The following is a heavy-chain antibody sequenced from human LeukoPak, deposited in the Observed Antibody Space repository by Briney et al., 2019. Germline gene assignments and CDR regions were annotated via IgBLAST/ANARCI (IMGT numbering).Heavy chain of an antibody. CDR2: FDPEDGET. D-gene: IGHD6-13*01. CDR1: GYTRTELS. Sequence: ASVKVSCKVSGYTRTELSMHWVRQAPGKGLDWMGGFDPEDGETIYAQKFQGRVTMTEDTSTDTAYMELSSLRSEDTAVYYCATDHGQQLVQSGAFDIWGQGTMVTVSS. CDR3: ATDHGQQLVQSGAFDI. V-gene: IGHV1-24*01. J-gene: IGHJ3*02.